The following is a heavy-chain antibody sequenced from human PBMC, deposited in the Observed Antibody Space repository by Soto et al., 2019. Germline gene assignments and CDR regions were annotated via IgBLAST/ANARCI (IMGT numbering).Heavy chain of an antibody. CDR2: IKQDGSEK. D-gene: IGHD1-7*01. CDR1: GFTFSSYW. CDR3: ARGGWNYVPPDAFDI. J-gene: IGHJ3*02. Sequence: VGSLRLSCAASGFTFSSYWMSWVRQAPGKGLEWVANIKQDGSEKYYVDSVKGRFTISRDNAKNSLYLQMNSLRAEDTAVYYCARGGWNYVPPDAFDIWGQGTMVTVSS. V-gene: IGHV3-7*01.